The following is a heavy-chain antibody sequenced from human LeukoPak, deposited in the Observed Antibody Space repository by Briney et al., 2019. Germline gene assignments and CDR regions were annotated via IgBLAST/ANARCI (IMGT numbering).Heavy chain of an antibody. CDR2: IYYTGST. J-gene: IGHJ4*02. CDR1: GDSISTYY. Sequence: SETLCLTCTVSGDSISTYYWSWIRQPPGKGLEWIGYIYYTGSTNYNPSLKSRVTISVDTSKNQFSLKLSSVTAADTAVYYCARSGATIWGTFDYWGQGTLVTVSS. CDR3: ARSGATIWGTFDY. V-gene: IGHV4-59*08. D-gene: IGHD5-12*01.